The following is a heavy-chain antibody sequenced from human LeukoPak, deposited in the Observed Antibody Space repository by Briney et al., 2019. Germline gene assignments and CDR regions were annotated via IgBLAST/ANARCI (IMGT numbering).Heavy chain of an antibody. Sequence: SQTLSLTCTVSGGSISSGGYYWSWIRQHPGKGLEWIGYIYYSGSTYYNPSLKSRVTISVDTSKNQFSLKLSSVTAADTAGYYCARDDGGSSSRFDYWGQGTLVTVSS. CDR3: ARDDGGSSSRFDY. CDR2: IYYSGST. CDR1: GGSISSGGYY. D-gene: IGHD3-16*01. V-gene: IGHV4-31*03. J-gene: IGHJ4*02.